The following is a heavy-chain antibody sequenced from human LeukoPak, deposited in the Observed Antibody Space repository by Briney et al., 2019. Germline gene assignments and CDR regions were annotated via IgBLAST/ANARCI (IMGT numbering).Heavy chain of an antibody. D-gene: IGHD4-11*01. CDR3: SKSENDYSTFDY. CDR1: GFTFYNYA. V-gene: IGHV3-23*01. J-gene: IGHJ4*02. CDR2: ISGSGSST. Sequence: GGSLRLSCAGSGFTFYNYAMNWVRQAPGKELEWVSTISGSGSSTFYADSVKGRFTISRDNSKNMLYFQMNSLRAEDTAVYYCSKSENDYSTFDYWGQGTLVTVSS.